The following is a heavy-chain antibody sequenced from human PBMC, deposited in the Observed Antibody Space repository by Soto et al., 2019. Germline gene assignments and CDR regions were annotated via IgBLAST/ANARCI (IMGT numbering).Heavy chain of an antibody. CDR3: AKDFNYDILTGYSDFDY. CDR2: ISYDGSNK. CDR1: GFTFSSYG. D-gene: IGHD3-9*01. V-gene: IGHV3-30*18. Sequence: QVQLVESGGGVVQPGRSLRLSCAASGFTFSSYGMHWVRQAPGKGLEWVAVISYDGSNKYYADSVKGRFTISRDNSKNTLYLQMNSLIAEDTAVYYCAKDFNYDILTGYSDFDYWGQGTLVTVSS. J-gene: IGHJ4*02.